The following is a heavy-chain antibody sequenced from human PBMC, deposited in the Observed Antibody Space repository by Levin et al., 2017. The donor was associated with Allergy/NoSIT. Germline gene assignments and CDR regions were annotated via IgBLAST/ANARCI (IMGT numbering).Heavy chain of an antibody. CDR3: ARVDHCSGGSCYLGADFDY. D-gene: IGHD2-15*01. CDR2: IYYSGST. V-gene: IGHV4-61*01. CDR1: GGSVSSGSYY. J-gene: IGHJ4*02. Sequence: PSETLSLTCTVSGGSVSSGSYYWSWIRQPPGKGLEWIGYIYYSGSTNYNPSLKSRVTISVDTSKNQFSLKLSSVTAADTAVYYCARVDHCSGGSCYLGADFDYWGQGTLVTVSS.